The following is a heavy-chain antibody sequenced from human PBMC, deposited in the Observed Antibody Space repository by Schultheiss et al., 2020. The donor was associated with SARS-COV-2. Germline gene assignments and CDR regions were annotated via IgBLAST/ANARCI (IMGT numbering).Heavy chain of an antibody. J-gene: IGHJ3*02. V-gene: IGHV3-15*01. Sequence: GGSLRLSCAASGFTFSNAWMSWVRQAPGKGLEWVGRIKSKTDGGTTDYAAPVKGRFTISRDDSKNTLYLQMNSPKTEDTAVYYCTTAPFGGDAFDIWGQGTTVTVSS. CDR3: TTAPFGGDAFDI. CDR2: IKSKTDGGTT. CDR1: GFTFSNAW. D-gene: IGHD3-10*01.